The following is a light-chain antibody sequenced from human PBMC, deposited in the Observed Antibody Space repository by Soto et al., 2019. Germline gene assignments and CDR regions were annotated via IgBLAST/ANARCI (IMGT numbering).Light chain of an antibody. CDR2: DAS. CDR1: QDIGSF. Sequence: AIRMTQSPSSLSASTGDRVAITCRASQDIGSFLAWYQQKPGKAPKLLIYDASTLQSGVPSRFGGSGSGTDFTLTISSLQPEDFATYYCQQLNSYPITFGQGTLLEI. CDR3: QQLNSYPIT. V-gene: IGKV1-8*01. J-gene: IGKJ5*01.